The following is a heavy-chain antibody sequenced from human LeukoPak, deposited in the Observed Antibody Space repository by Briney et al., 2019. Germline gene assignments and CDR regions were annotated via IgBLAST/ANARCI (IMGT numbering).Heavy chain of an antibody. CDR2: IYTSGST. Sequence: SEILSLTCTVSGGSISSYYWSWIRQPAGKGLEWIGRIYTSGSTNYNSSLESRVTMSVDTSKNQFSLKVSSVTAADTAVYYCARDVSGGKGNYFDYWGQGTLVTVSS. CDR1: GGSISSYY. D-gene: IGHD4-23*01. V-gene: IGHV4-4*07. J-gene: IGHJ4*02. CDR3: ARDVSGGKGNYFDY.